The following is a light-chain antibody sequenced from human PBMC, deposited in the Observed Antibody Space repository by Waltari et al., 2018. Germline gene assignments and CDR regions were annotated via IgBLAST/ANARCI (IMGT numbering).Light chain of an antibody. J-gene: IGLJ2*01. CDR3: SSYTSTTTYVV. CDR1: SSDVGTYGY. CDR2: AVN. V-gene: IGLV2-14*01. Sequence: QSALTQPASVSGSPGQSITISCTGTSSDVGTYGYVSWSQQDPGKAPKLVIYAVNNRPSGISHRFSGSKSGDTASLTISGLQTEDEGYYYCSSYTSTTTYVVFGGGTKLTVL.